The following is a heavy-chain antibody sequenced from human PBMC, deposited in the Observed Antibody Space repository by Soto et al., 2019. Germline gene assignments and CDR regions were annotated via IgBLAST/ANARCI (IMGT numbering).Heavy chain of an antibody. V-gene: IGHV3-11*01. Sequence: GGSLRLSCGASGFTFSDYYLSWIRQTPGKALQWVSYISISGSIIYYAYPVKGRFTISRDNARNSLYLQLNSLRAEDTAVYYCARDQGYYDSSGYFDYWGQGTLVTVSA. D-gene: IGHD3-22*01. CDR1: GFTFSDYY. J-gene: IGHJ4*02. CDR3: ARDQGYYDSSGYFDY. CDR2: ISISGSII.